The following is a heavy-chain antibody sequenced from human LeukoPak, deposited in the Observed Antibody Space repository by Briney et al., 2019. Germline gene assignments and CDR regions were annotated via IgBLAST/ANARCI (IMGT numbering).Heavy chain of an antibody. CDR1: GASMSSNY. J-gene: IGHJ4*02. D-gene: IGHD6-19*01. CDR3: ASTRRAAVAGRFDS. CDR2: IYHSGNT. V-gene: IGHV4-4*09. Sequence: PSETLSLTCNVSGASMSSNYWSWIRQPPGKRLEWIGYIYHSGNTNYSPSLESRVTMSVDESKNQFSLRVHFVSAADTAVYYCASTRRAAVAGRFDSWGQGTLVTVSS.